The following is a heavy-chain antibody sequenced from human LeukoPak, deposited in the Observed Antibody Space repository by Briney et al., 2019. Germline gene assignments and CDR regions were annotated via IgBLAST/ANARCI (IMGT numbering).Heavy chain of an antibody. Sequence: PGGSLRLSCAASGFTFSSYGMHWVRQAPGKGLEWVAVISYDGSNKYYADSVKGRFTISRDNSKNTLYLQMNSLRAEDTAVYYCAKEEVGDCTNGICSVYFDYWGRGTLVTVSS. D-gene: IGHD2-8*01. CDR1: GFTFSSYG. CDR2: ISYDGSNK. J-gene: IGHJ4*02. V-gene: IGHV3-30*18. CDR3: AKEEVGDCTNGICSVYFDY.